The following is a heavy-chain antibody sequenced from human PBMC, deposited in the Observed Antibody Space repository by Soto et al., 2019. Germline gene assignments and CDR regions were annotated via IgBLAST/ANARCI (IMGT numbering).Heavy chain of an antibody. CDR3: ARSFDYGHIHH. CDR2: IYAGGST. V-gene: IGHV3-53*02. J-gene: IGHJ5*02. D-gene: IGHD3-10*01. CDR1: GFTVNSDY. Sequence: EVQLVETGGGLTQPGGSLRLSCENSGFTVNSDYMSWVRQAPGKGLEWVSIIYAGGSTYYADSVRGRFTISSDNSRNSLYLQMNSLRVEDTAVYYCARSFDYGHIHHWGQGTLVTVSS.